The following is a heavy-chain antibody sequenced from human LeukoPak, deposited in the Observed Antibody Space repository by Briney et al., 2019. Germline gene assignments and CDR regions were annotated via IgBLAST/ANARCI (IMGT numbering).Heavy chain of an antibody. CDR1: GGTFSSYA. CDR2: IIPILDIA. Sequence: SVKVSCKASGGTFSSYAISWVRQAPGQGLDWMGRIIPILDIANYAQKFQGRVTITADKSTSTAYMELSSLRSEDTAVYYCARASLTLMTTVTAIDYWGQGTLVTVSS. D-gene: IGHD4-17*01. J-gene: IGHJ4*02. V-gene: IGHV1-69*04. CDR3: ARASLTLMTTVTAIDY.